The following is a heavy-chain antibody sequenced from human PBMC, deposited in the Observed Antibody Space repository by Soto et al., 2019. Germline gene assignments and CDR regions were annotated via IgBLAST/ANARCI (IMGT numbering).Heavy chain of an antibody. CDR1: GFSFTSYS. CDR3: ARDLVMATAGTEFSDY. J-gene: IGHJ4*02. Sequence: EVQLVESGGGLVKPGGSLRVSCAASGFSFTSYSMNCVRQAPGKGLEWVSSISGNSGYLYYADSVKGRFTISRDNAEKSVFLQMNSLRAADTAVYYCARDLVMATAGTEFSDYWGQGTLVTVSS. V-gene: IGHV3-21*01. CDR2: ISGNSGYL. D-gene: IGHD6-13*01.